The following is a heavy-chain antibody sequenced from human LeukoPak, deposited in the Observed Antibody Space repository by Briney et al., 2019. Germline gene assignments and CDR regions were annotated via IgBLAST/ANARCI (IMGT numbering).Heavy chain of an antibody. J-gene: IGHJ5*02. V-gene: IGHV3-30*04. CDR1: GFTFSTYA. Sequence: PGGSLRLSCAASGFTFSTYAMNWVRQAPGKGLEWVAVISYDGRQNYYADSVKGRFTISRDNSKNTLYLQMNSLRAEDTAVYYCAPLGRVDPWGQGTLVTVSS. CDR2: ISYDGRQN. CDR3: APLGRVDP. D-gene: IGHD1-26*01.